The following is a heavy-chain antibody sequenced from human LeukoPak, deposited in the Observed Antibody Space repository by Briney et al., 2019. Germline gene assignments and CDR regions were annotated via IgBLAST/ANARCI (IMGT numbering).Heavy chain of an antibody. CDR2: ISVRSNYI. V-gene: IGHV3-21*01. J-gene: IGHJ4*02. CDR1: GFSFSDYD. CDR3: VRLRRNSDTSGFYYYYDF. Sequence: GGSLTLPCSASGFSFSDYDMNWVRQAPGKGLEWVSSISVRSNYIYYADSVRGRFRISRDDARDSLFLEMNSLRAEDTAVYYCVRLRRNSDTSGFYYYYDFWGQGTLVTVSS. D-gene: IGHD3-22*01.